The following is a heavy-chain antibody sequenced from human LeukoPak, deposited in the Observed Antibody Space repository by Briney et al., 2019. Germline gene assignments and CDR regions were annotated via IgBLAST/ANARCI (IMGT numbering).Heavy chain of an antibody. Sequence: PSETLSLTCTVSGGSISSGDYYWSWIRQPPGKGLEWIGYIYYSGSTYYNPSLKSRVTISVDTSKNQFSLKLSSVTAADTAVYYCASSTVTTGYFDYWGQGTQVTVSS. D-gene: IGHD4-17*01. CDR3: ASSTVTTGYFDY. J-gene: IGHJ4*02. V-gene: IGHV4-30-4*01. CDR2: IYYSGST. CDR1: GGSISSGDYY.